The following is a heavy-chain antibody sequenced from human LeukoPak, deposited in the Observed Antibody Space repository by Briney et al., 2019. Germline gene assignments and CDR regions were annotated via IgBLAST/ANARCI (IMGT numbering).Heavy chain of an antibody. J-gene: IGHJ3*02. D-gene: IGHD1-26*01. CDR3: AREGVGATRDAFDI. Sequence: KPSETLSLTCTVPGGSISSYYWSWIRQPPGKGLEWIGYIYYSGSTNYNPSLKSRVTISVDTSKNQFSLQLSSVTAADTAVYYCAREGVGATRDAFDIWGQGTMVTVSS. V-gene: IGHV4-59*01. CDR2: IYYSGST. CDR1: GGSISSYY.